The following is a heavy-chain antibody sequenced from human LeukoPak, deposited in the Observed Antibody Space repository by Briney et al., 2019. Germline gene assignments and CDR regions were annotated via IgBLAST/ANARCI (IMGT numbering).Heavy chain of an antibody. CDR3: ASGYSYGSRPYGMDV. CDR2: ISSSSSYI. D-gene: IGHD5-18*01. V-gene: IGHV3-21*01. J-gene: IGHJ6*02. CDR1: GFTFSSYS. Sequence: PGGSLRLSCAASGFTFSSYSMTWVRQAPGKGLEWVSSISSSSSYIYYADSVKGRFTISRDNAKNSLYLQMNSLRAEDTAVYYCASGYSYGSRPYGMDVWGQGTTVTVSS.